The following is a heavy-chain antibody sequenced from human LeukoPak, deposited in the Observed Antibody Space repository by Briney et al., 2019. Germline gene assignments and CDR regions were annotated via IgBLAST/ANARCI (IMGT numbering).Heavy chain of an antibody. CDR2: ISVDGEST. V-gene: IGHV3-23*01. CDR3: AQGYLSGWYPY. CDR1: GFSVSSFG. Sequence: GGSLRLSCAVSGFSVSSFGMSWVRQAPGKGLEWISAISVDGESTYYADSVKGRFIISGDTSKNTLDLQLSSLRADDTAVYYCAQGYLSGWYPYWGQGSLVTVSS. D-gene: IGHD6-19*01. J-gene: IGHJ4*02.